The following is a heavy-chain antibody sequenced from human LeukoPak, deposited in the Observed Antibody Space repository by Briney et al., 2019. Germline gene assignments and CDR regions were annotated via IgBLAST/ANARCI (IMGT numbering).Heavy chain of an antibody. CDR2: INSDGSST. Sequence: QPGGSLRLSCAASGFTFSSYWMHWVRQAPGKGLVWVSRINSDGSSTSYADSVKGRFTISRDNAKNTLYLQMNSLRAEDTAVYYCARVGGRGSQVSYWGQGTLVTVSS. D-gene: IGHD3-16*01. CDR3: ARVGGRGSQVSY. V-gene: IGHV3-74*01. J-gene: IGHJ4*02. CDR1: GFTFSSYW.